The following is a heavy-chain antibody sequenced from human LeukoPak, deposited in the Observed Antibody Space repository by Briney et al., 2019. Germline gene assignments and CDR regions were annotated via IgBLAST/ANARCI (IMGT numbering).Heavy chain of an antibody. Sequence: SETLSLTCTVSGASISGSGYYLGWIRQPPGKGLEWIGNIYYTGSTYYNASLQSRVTISIDMSKNQFSLRLNSVTAADTAMYYCVKSGGYGLIDYWGQGTLVTVSS. J-gene: IGHJ4*02. CDR2: IYYTGST. CDR3: VKSGGYGLIDY. CDR1: GASISGSGYY. D-gene: IGHD1-26*01. V-gene: IGHV4-39*01.